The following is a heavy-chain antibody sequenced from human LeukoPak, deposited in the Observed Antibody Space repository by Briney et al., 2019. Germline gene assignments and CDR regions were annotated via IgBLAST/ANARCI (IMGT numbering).Heavy chain of an antibody. CDR1: GGSFSGYY. J-gene: IGHJ4*02. V-gene: IGHV4-34*01. CDR3: ARRFKVRYGAGKFDY. CDR2: INHSGST. D-gene: IGHD3-10*01. Sequence: SETLSLTCAVYGGSFSGYYWSWIRQPPGKGLEWIGEINHSGSTNYNPSLKSRVTISVDTSKNQFSLKLSSVTAADTAVYYCARRFKVRYGAGKFDYWGQGTLVTVSS.